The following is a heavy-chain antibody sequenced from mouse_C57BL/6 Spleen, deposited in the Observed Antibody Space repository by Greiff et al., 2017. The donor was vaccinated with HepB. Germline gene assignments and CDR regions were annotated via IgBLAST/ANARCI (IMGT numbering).Heavy chain of an antibody. Sequence: DVKLVESGGGLVKPGGSLKLSCAASGFTFSDYGMHWVRQAPEKGLEWVAYISSGSSTIYYADTVKGRFTISRDNAKHTLFLQMTSLRSEDTAMYYCASITTGFAYWGQGTLVTVSA. J-gene: IGHJ3*01. CDR1: GFTFSDYG. CDR3: ASITTGFAY. D-gene: IGHD1-2*01. V-gene: IGHV5-17*01. CDR2: ISSGSSTI.